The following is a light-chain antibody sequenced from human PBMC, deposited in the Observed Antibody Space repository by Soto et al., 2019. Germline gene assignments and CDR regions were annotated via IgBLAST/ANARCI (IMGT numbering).Light chain of an antibody. J-gene: IGLJ1*01. CDR1: RLDVGGYNY. CDR3: CSYLSSKTYL. Sequence: QSALTQPASVSGSPGQSITICCTGTRLDVGGYNYVSWYQQQPGKAPKLIIYEVTNRPSGVSDRFSGSKSDNTASLTISGLQTEGEADYYFCSYLSSKTYLFGTGTKLTVL. V-gene: IGLV2-14*03. CDR2: EVT.